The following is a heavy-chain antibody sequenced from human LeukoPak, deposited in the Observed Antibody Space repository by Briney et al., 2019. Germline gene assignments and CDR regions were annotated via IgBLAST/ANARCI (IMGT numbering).Heavy chain of an antibody. J-gene: IGHJ1*01. CDR1: GGSIGSSSYY. Sequence: PSETLSLTCTVSGGSIGSSSYYWGWIRQPPGKGLEWIGSIYYSGSTYHNPSLKSRVTISVDTSKNQFSLKLSSVTAADTAVYYCARARGIAVAGRGEYFQHWGQGTLVTVSS. D-gene: IGHD6-19*01. V-gene: IGHV4-39*07. CDR2: IYYSGST. CDR3: ARARGIAVAGRGEYFQH.